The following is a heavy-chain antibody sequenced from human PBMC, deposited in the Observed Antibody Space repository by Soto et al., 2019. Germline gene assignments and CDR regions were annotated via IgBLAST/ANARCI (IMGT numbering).Heavy chain of an antibody. J-gene: IGHJ4*02. CDR3: AKLGSGSYTGLYFDY. V-gene: IGHV3-7*03. D-gene: IGHD2-2*02. CDR2: IKNDGSEN. CDR1: GFTFGDYW. Sequence: GGSLRLSCAASGFTFGDYWMSWVRQAPGKGLEWVAHIKNDGSENYYVYSVTGRFTVSRDNTKNSLYLQMNSLRAEDTAVYYCAKLGSGSYTGLYFDYWGQGTLVTVSS.